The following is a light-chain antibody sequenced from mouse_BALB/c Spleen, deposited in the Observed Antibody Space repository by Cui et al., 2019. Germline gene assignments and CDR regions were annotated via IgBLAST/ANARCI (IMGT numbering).Light chain of an antibody. Sequence: QLVLTQSPAIMSASLGEEITLTCSASSSVSYMHWYQQKSGTSPKLLIYSTSNLASGVPPRFSGSGSGTFYSLTISSVEAEDAADYYCHQWSSYPWTFGGGTKLEIK. J-gene: IGKJ1*01. CDR1: SSVSY. CDR3: HQWSSYPWT. CDR2: STS. V-gene: IGKV4-80*01.